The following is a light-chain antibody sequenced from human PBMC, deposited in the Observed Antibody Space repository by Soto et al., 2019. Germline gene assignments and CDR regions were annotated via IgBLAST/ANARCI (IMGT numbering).Light chain of an antibody. CDR1: QSVSSN. Sequence: EIVMTQSPATLSVSPGERATLSCRASQSVSSNLAWYQQKPGQAPRLLIYGASTRATGIPARFSGSGSGTEFTLTISSLQSEDFAVYYCQQSHNWPPWTFGQGTNVEIK. J-gene: IGKJ1*01. V-gene: IGKV3-15*01. CDR3: QQSHNWPPWT. CDR2: GAS.